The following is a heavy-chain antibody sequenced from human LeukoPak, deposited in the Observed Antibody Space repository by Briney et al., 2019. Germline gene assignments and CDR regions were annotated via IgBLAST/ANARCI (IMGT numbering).Heavy chain of an antibody. V-gene: IGHV1-8*03. Sequence: ASVKVSCKASGYTFTSYDINWVRQATGQGLEWMGWMNPNSGNTGYAQKFQGRVTITRNTSISTAYMELSSLRSEDTVVYYCARGLMVYAASNWFDPWGQGTLVTVSS. J-gene: IGHJ5*02. CDR2: MNPNSGNT. D-gene: IGHD2-8*01. CDR1: GYTFTSYD. CDR3: ARGLMVYAASNWFDP.